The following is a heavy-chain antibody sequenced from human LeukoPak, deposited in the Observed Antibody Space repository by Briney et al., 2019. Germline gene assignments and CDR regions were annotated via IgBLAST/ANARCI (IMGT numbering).Heavy chain of an antibody. J-gene: IGHJ6*03. D-gene: IGHD6-6*01. Sequence: GGSLRLSCAASGISFSNYSMNWVRQAPGKGLEWVSLISSSSRFIYYGDSVKGRFTISRDNAKKSLYLQMNSLRAEDTAIYYCAKGKKLAARPYYMDVWGKGTTVIVSS. CDR1: GISFSNYS. CDR3: AKGKKLAARPYYMDV. CDR2: ISSSSRFI. V-gene: IGHV3-21*04.